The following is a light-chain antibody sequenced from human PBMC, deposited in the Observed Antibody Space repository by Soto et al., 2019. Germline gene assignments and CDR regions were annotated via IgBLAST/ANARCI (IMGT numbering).Light chain of an antibody. CDR1: SSDVGGYNY. CDR3: SSYTSSSTVV. Sequence: QSALTQPASMSGSPGQSITISCTGTSSDVGGYNYVSWYQQHPGKAPKLIIYYVSDRPSGVSNRFSGSKSGSTASLTISGLQAEDEADYYCSSYTSSSTVVFGGGTKLTVL. J-gene: IGLJ2*01. V-gene: IGLV2-14*03. CDR2: YVS.